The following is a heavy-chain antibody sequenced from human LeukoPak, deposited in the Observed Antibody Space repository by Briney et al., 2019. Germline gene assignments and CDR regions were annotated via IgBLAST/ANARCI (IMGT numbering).Heavy chain of an antibody. Sequence: AASVKVSCKASGGTFSSYAISWVRQAPGQGLEWMGRIIPIFGTANYAQKFQGRVTITTDESTSTAYMELSSLRSEDKAVYYCARSLRSGSYAFDYWGQGTLVTVSS. J-gene: IGHJ4*02. V-gene: IGHV1-69*05. CDR2: IIPIFGTA. D-gene: IGHD1-26*01. CDR3: ARSLRSGSYAFDY. CDR1: GGTFSSYA.